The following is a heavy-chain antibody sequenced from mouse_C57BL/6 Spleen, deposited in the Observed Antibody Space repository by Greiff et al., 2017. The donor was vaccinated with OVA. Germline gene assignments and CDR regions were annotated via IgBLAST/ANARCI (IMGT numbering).Heavy chain of an antibody. J-gene: IGHJ2*01. Sequence: QVQLQQSGPELVKPGASVKISCKASGYAFSSSWMNWVKQRPGKGLEWIGRIYPGDGDTNYNGKFKGKATLTADKSSSTASMQLSSLTSEDSAVYFCARWGNDYDDYFDYWGQGTTLTVSS. D-gene: IGHD2-4*01. CDR1: GYAFSSSW. V-gene: IGHV1-82*01. CDR2: IYPGDGDT. CDR3: ARWGNDYDDYFDY.